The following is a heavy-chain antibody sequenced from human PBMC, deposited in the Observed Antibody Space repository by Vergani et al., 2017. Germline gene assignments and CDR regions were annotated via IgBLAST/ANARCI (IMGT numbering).Heavy chain of an antibody. CDR1: GYSISRGFY. CDR3: GVIMVRSPRPDNWFDS. CDR2: MFHTGEA. D-gene: IGHD3-10*01. J-gene: IGHJ5*01. V-gene: IGHV4-38-2*02. Sequence: QIQLQESGPGLVKPSETLSLTCSVSGYSISRGFYWAWIRQTPEKGLEWIGGMFHTGEASNSPSLQSRVAFSMDTSKLPFSLQLTSVTAADTAVYFCGVIMVRSPRPDNWFDSWGRGTLVTVSS.